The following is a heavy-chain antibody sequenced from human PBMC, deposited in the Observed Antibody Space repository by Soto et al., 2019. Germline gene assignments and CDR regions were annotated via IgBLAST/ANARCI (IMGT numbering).Heavy chain of an antibody. D-gene: IGHD3-22*01. V-gene: IGHV3-30-3*01. CDR3: AREKMSDYSNGYYYGAEYFQH. CDR1: GFTFSSYA. CDR2: ISYDGSNK. J-gene: IGHJ1*01. Sequence: GGSLRLSCAASGFTFSSYAMHWVRQAPGKGLEWVAVISYDGSNKYYADSVKGRFTISRDNSKNTLYLQMNSLRAEDTAVYYCAREKMSDYSNGYYYGAEYFQHWGQGTLVTVSS.